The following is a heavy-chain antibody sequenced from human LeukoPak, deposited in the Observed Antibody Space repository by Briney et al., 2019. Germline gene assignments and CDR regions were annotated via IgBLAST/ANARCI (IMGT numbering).Heavy chain of an antibody. Sequence: PGGSLRLSCSASGFTFSSYAMHWVRQAPGKGLEYVSAISSNGGSTYYADSVKGRFTISRGNSKNTLYLQMSSLRAEDTAVYYCVKDETYYGSGSYYNGFDYWGQGTLVTVSS. CDR2: ISSNGGST. V-gene: IGHV3-64D*06. CDR1: GFTFSSYA. J-gene: IGHJ4*02. CDR3: VKDETYYGSGSYYNGFDY. D-gene: IGHD3-10*01.